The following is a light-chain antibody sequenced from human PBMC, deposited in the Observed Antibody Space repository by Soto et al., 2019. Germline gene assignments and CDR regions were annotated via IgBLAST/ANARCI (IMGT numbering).Light chain of an antibody. V-gene: IGKV4-1*01. CDR1: QRVFYNANNKNY. J-gene: IGKJ4*01. CDR3: QQYFSPPLT. Sequence: DIVMTQSPDSLAVSLGERATINCKSSQRVFYNANNKNYLAWYQQKPGQPPKLLIYWTSTRESGVPDRSSGSGSGTDFTLTISSLQAEDVAVYYCQQYFSPPLTFGGGTKVEIK. CDR2: WTS.